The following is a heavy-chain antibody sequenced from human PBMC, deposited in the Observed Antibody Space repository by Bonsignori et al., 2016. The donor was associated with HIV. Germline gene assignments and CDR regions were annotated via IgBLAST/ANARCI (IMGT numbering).Heavy chain of an antibody. CDR1: GSSFVRLW. CDR2: INWNGDST. D-gene: IGHD6-6*01. Sequence: EVQLVESGGGVVRPGGPSRLSCAASGSSFVRLWHELGPAKLQGRGVEWVSGINWNGDSTAYADSVRGRFTISRDNAKNSLFLQMNSLRAEDTAFYYCARTYSSSSFLPFDPWGQ. J-gene: IGHJ5*02. V-gene: IGHV3-20*04. CDR3: ARTYSSSSFLPFDP.